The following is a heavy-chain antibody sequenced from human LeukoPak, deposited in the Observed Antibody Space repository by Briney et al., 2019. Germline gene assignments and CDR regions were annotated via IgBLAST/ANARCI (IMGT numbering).Heavy chain of an antibody. CDR1: GFTFSSYS. Sequence: GGSLRLSCAASGFTFSSYSTSWVRQAPGKGLEWVSYISSSSSTIYYADSVKGRFTISRDNARNSLYLQMNSLRDEDTAVYYCARVKDDSSDYYSRWGQGTLVTVSS. D-gene: IGHD3-22*01. J-gene: IGHJ4*02. V-gene: IGHV3-48*02. CDR3: ARVKDDSSDYYSR. CDR2: ISSSSSTI.